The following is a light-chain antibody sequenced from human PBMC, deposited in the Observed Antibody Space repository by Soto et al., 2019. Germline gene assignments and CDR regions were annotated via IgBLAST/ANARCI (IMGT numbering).Light chain of an antibody. Sequence: EIVLTQSPATLSLSPGERATLSCRASQSVSTSLAWYQQKPGQAPRLLIYDASARAAGIPVRFSGSGSGTDFTLTISSLEPEDFAVYYCLQRSNWPRTFGPGTKLDI. J-gene: IGKJ3*01. CDR3: LQRSNWPRT. CDR1: QSVSTS. CDR2: DAS. V-gene: IGKV3-11*01.